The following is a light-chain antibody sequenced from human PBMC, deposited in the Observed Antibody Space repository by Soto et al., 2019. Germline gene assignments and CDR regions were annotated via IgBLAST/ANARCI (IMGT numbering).Light chain of an antibody. V-gene: IGLV2-8*01. CDR2: DVS. Sequence: QSALAQPPSASGSPGQSVTISCTGTSSDVGAYNYVSWYQQHPGKAPKLIIFDVSQRPSGVPDRFSGSKSGNTASLTVSGLQAEDEDVYYCNSFAGSAHVVFGGGTQLTVL. CDR1: SSDVGAYNY. CDR3: NSFAGSAHVV. J-gene: IGLJ2*01.